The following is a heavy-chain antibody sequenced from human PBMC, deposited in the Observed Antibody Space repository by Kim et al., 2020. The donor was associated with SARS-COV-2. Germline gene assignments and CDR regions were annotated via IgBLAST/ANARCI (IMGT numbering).Heavy chain of an antibody. CDR3: AKDLVGHLVPDY. CDR2: ISYDGSDK. CDR1: GFSLSSYG. Sequence: GGSLRLSCVVSGFSLSSYGIHWVRQTPGKGLEWVALISYDGSDKYYADSVKGRFTISRDTSKNTVDLQMNSLRPEDTAMYYCAKDLVGHLVPDYWGQGTLVTVSS. D-gene: IGHD6-13*01. V-gene: IGHV3-30*18. J-gene: IGHJ4*02.